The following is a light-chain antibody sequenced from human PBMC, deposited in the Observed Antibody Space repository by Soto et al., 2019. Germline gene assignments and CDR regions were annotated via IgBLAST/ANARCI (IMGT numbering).Light chain of an antibody. J-gene: IGKJ1*01. CDR1: QRISSY. Sequence: DIHMTQSPSSLSASVGDRVTITCRASQRISSYLHRYQQKPGKAPRLLIYAASSWQSGVPSRFSGSGSGTDFTLTISSLQPEDFGAYYCNQCGSSPGTFGQGTKVDIK. CDR2: AAS. CDR3: NQCGSSPGT. V-gene: IGKV1-39*01.